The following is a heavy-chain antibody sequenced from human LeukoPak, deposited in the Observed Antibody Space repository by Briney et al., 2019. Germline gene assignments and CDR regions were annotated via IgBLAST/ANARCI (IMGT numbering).Heavy chain of an antibody. D-gene: IGHD1-26*01. CDR2: IFPIFATA. CDR3: ARESGSYEAYFDY. J-gene: IGHJ4*02. V-gene: IGHV1-69*13. Sequence: GASVKVSCKASGGTFSSCAISWVRQAPGQGLEWMGRIFPIFATANYAQKFQGRVTITADESTSTAYMELSSLRSEDTAVYYCARESGSYEAYFDYWGQGTLVTVSS. CDR1: GGTFSSCA.